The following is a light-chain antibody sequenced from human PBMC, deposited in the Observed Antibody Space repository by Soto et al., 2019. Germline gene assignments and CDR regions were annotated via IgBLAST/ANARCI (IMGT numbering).Light chain of an antibody. CDR3: QSYDSGLGGSV. CDR1: SSNIGAGYD. Sequence: QSVLPQPPSVSGAPGQRVTISCTGSSSNIGAGYDVHWYQQLPGTAPKLLIYGNSNPPSRVPDRFSGSKSGTSASLAITGLQAEGEADYYSQSYDSGLGGSVFGGGTKLTVL. V-gene: IGLV1-40*01. J-gene: IGLJ3*02. CDR2: GNS.